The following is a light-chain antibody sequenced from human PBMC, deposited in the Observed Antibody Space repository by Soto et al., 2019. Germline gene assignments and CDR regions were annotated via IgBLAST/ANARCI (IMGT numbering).Light chain of an antibody. J-gene: IGKJ4*01. V-gene: IGKV3-20*01. Sequence: IVLTQSPGTLSLSPGERATLSCRASQSVSSNFLAWYQQKPGQAPRLLIYGTSSRATGIPDRFSVSGSGTDFTLTISRLEPEDFAVYYCQQYGSSPPLTFGGGTKVEIK. CDR3: QQYGSSPPLT. CDR1: QSVSSNF. CDR2: GTS.